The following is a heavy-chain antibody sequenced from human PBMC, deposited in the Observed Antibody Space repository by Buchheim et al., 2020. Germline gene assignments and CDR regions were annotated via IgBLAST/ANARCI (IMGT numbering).Heavy chain of an antibody. Sequence: QVQLQESGPGLVKPSETLSLTCTVSGGPISSYYWSWIRQPPGKGLEWIGYIYYSGNTNYNPSLKSRVTISVDTSKNQFSLKLTSVTAADTAVYYCAREFYYSDSSGYYFGGFFDYWGQGTL. J-gene: IGHJ4*02. CDR2: IYYSGNT. D-gene: IGHD3-22*01. V-gene: IGHV4-59*01. CDR3: AREFYYSDSSGYYFGGFFDY. CDR1: GGPISSYY.